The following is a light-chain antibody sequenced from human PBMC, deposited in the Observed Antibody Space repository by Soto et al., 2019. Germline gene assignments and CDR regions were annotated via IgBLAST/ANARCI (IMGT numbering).Light chain of an antibody. CDR2: SNN. V-gene: IGLV1-40*01. Sequence: QSVLTQPPSVSGAPGQRVTISCTGSSSNIGAGYDVHWYQQLPGTAPKLLIYSNNNRPSGVPDRFSGSKSATSASLAITGLQAEDETDYYCAAWDDSLNGLYVFGTGTKVTVL. CDR1: SSNIGAGYD. CDR3: AAWDDSLNGLYV. J-gene: IGLJ1*01.